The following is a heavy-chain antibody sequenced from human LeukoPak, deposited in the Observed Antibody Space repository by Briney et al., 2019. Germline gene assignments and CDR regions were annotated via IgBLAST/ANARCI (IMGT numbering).Heavy chain of an antibody. J-gene: IGHJ4*02. CDR3: ARDGGYNYGPFDC. CDR2: ISHTGIT. CDR1: GGSITSGDYY. Sequence: SQTLSLTCTVSGGSITSGDYYWSWIRQHPGKGLEWIGSISHTGITYYNPSLKSRLTISGDTSKNQFSLKLSSATAADTAAYYCARDGGYNYGPFDCWGQGTLVTVSS. D-gene: IGHD5-18*01. V-gene: IGHV4-31*03.